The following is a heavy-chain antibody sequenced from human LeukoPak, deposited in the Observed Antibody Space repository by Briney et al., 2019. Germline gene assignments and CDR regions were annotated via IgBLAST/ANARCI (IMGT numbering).Heavy chain of an antibody. CDR3: ARHGVTGKGAFDY. D-gene: IGHD1-20*01. CDR2: INHSGST. J-gene: IGHJ4*02. Sequence: SETLSLTCAVHGGSFSGYYWSWIRQPPGKGLEWIGEINHSGSTNYNPSLKSRVTISVDTSKNQFSLKLSSVSAADTAVYYCARHGVTGKGAFDYWGQGTLVTVSS. CDR1: GGSFSGYY. V-gene: IGHV4-34*01.